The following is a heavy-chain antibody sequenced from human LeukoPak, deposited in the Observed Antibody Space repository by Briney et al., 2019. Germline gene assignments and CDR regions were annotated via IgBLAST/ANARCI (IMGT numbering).Heavy chain of an antibody. V-gene: IGHV4-34*01. Sequence: SETLSLTCAVYGGSFSAYYWSWIRQPPGKGLEWIGEINHSGRTNYTASLKSRVTISVDTSKNQFSLKMSYVTAADTAVYYCARSPRYSGYDYGSDYWGRGILVTVSS. CDR2: INHSGRT. J-gene: IGHJ4*02. D-gene: IGHD5-12*01. CDR1: GGSFSAYY. CDR3: ARSPRYSGYDYGSDY.